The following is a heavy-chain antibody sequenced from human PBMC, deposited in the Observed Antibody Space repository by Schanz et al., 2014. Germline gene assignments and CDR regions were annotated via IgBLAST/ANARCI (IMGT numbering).Heavy chain of an antibody. CDR3: AKTPREYCNYDNCPNWFDS. Sequence: EVQLLESGGGLVQPGGSLRLSCAASGFSFSTYWMSWVRQAPGKGLEWVANIKRDGSEKNYLDSVKGRFTISRDNAKSSLYLQMNSLRVEDTAVYYCAKTPREYCNYDNCPNWFDSWGQGTLVTASS. CDR1: GFSFSTYW. V-gene: IGHV3-7*02. J-gene: IGHJ5*01. D-gene: IGHD2-15*01. CDR2: IKRDGSEK.